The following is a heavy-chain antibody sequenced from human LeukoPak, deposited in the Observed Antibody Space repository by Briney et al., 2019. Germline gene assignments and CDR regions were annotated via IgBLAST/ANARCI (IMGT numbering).Heavy chain of an antibody. D-gene: IGHD3-3*01. V-gene: IGHV3-21*01. CDR1: GFTFSSYS. CDR2: ISSSSSYI. J-gene: IGHJ3*02. CDR3: ARTGNYYDFWSGYPDAFDI. Sequence: GGSLRLSCAASGFTFSSYSMNWVRQAPGKGLEWVSSISSSSSYIYYADSVKGRFTISRDNAKNSLYLQMNSLRAEDTAVYYCARTGNYYDFWSGYPDAFDIWGQGTMVTVPS.